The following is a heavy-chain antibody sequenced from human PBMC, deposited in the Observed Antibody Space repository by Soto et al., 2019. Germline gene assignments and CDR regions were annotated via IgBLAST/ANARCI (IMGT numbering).Heavy chain of an antibody. Sequence: SETLSLTCTVSGGSITSSSFYWAWIRQSPGEGLEWIASFSYLGIAHYNSSLESRVSVSVDTSANQFSLKLTSVTAADTAVYYCATFDECWSLFFDLWGPGVLVTVSS. CDR2: FSYLGIA. V-gene: IGHV4-39*01. CDR3: ATFDECWSLFFDL. D-gene: IGHD3-9*01. CDR1: GGSITSSSFY. J-gene: IGHJ2*01.